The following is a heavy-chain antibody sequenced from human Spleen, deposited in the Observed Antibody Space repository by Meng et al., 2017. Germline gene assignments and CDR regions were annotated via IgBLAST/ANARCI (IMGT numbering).Heavy chain of an antibody. CDR1: GRSFSGST. D-gene: IGHD4-11*01. J-gene: IGHJ4*02. CDR3: ARGPTTMAHDFDY. V-gene: IGHV4-34*01. Sequence: QVHLLPWGAGLVKPQAPLSLTCAFYGRSFSGSTWRWIRQPPRKGLEWIGEINHSGVTNYNPSLESPATISVDTSQSNLSLKLSSVTAEDSDVYYCARGPTTMAHDFDYWGQGTLVTVSS. CDR2: INHSGVT.